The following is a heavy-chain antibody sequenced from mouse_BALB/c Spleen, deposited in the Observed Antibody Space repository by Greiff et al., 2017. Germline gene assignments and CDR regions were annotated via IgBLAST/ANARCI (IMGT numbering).Heavy chain of an antibody. CDR3: ARGAYYGYGYFDV. V-gene: IGHV1-14*01. J-gene: IGHJ1*01. Sequence: VQLQQSGPELVKPGASVKMSCKASGYTFTSYVMHWVKQKPGQGLEWIGYINPYNDGTKYNEKFKGKATLTSDKSSSTAYMELSSLTSEDSAVYYCARGAYYGYGYFDVWGAGTTVTVSS. CDR2: INPYNDGT. D-gene: IGHD1-1*01. CDR1: GYTFTSYV.